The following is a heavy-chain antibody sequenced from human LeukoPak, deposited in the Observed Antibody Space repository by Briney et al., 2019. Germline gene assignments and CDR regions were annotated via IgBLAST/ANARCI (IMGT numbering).Heavy chain of an antibody. Sequence: GGSLRLSCAASGFTFSSYDMHWVRQAPGKGLEWVAFIRYDGSNKYYADSVKGRFTISRDNSKNTLYLQMNSLRAEDTAVYYCAKEKGITIFGLGKGAFDIWGQGTMVTVSS. V-gene: IGHV3-30*02. CDR3: AKEKGITIFGLGKGAFDI. J-gene: IGHJ3*02. CDR1: GFTFSSYD. CDR2: IRYDGSNK. D-gene: IGHD3-3*01.